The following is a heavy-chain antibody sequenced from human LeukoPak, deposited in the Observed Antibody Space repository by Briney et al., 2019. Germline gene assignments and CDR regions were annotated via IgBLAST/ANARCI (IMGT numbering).Heavy chain of an antibody. V-gene: IGHV3-21*01. CDR1: GFTFSSYG. J-gene: IGHJ4*02. D-gene: IGHD3-22*01. CDR3: ARDLMRYYYDSSGDY. Sequence: GGSLRLSCAASGFTFSSYGMHWVRQAPGKGLEWVSSISSSSSYIYYADSVKGRFTISRDNAKNSLYLQMNSLRAEDTAVYYCARDLMRYYYDSSGDYWGQGTLVTVSS. CDR2: ISSSSSYI.